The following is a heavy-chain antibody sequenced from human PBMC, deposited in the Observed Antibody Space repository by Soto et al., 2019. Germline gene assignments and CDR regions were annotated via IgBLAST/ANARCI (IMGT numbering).Heavy chain of an antibody. CDR3: ASLGRNYYNGMDV. CDR2: IDPSGTT. Sequence: QVQLQESGPGLVKPSETLSLTCTVSGASIRTYFWTWIRQSAGEGLEWLGRIDPSGTTTSNPSIKRRLTMSLDTSTHQFSLTLTSVTAADTAVYFCASLGRNYYNGMDVWGQGTTVIVSS. V-gene: IGHV4-4*07. CDR1: GASIRTYF. J-gene: IGHJ6*02.